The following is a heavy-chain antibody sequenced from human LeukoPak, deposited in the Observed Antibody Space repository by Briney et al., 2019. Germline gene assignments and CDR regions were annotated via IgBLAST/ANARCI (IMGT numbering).Heavy chain of an antibody. V-gene: IGHV1-18*01. CDR3: ARWFYYGSTTYYNFDY. CDR1: GYTFNNYD. D-gene: IGHD3-10*01. J-gene: IGHJ4*02. Sequence: GASVKVSCKASGYTFNNYDISWVRQAPGQGLEWMGWLSPYGNSDYAQRLQGRVTVTTDTSTSAAYMELRSLRSDDTAVYYCARWFYYGSTTYYNFDYWGQGTLVTVSS. CDR2: LSPYGNS.